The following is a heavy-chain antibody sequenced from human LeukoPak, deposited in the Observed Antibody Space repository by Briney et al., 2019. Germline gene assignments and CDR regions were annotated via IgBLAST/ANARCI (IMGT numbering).Heavy chain of an antibody. CDR1: GGSISSGGYY. Sequence: PSETLSLTCTVSGGSISSGGYYWSWIRQHPGKGLEWIGYIYYSGSTYYNPSLKRRVTIAVDTSKNQFSLTLSSVTAADMAVYYCAGITIFGVDTGADNWGQGTLVTVSS. J-gene: IGHJ4*02. CDR2: IYYSGST. V-gene: IGHV4-31*03. CDR3: AGITIFGVDTGADN. D-gene: IGHD3-3*01.